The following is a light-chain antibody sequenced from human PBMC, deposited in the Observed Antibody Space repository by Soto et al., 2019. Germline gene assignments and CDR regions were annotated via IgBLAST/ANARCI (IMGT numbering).Light chain of an antibody. CDR3: QKYNSAPWT. V-gene: IGKV1-27*01. CDR2: AAS. J-gene: IGKJ1*01. CDR1: QAIGNY. Sequence: DIQMTQSPSSLSASVGDRVTITCRASQAIGNYLAWYQQKPGEVPNLLIYAASTLQSGVPSRFSGSGSGTDFTLTINSLQPEDVATYYCQKYNSAPWTFGQGTKVEIK.